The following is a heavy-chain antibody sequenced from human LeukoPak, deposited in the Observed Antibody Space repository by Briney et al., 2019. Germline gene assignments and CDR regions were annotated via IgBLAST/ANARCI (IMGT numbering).Heavy chain of an antibody. V-gene: IGHV1-69*05. CDR3: ARVLGQNGGAFDY. J-gene: IGHJ4*02. CDR1: GGTFSSYA. Sequence: GASVRVSCKASGGTFSSYAVSWVRQAPGQGLEWMGGIIPIFGTANYAQKFQGRVTITTDKSTSTAYMELSSLRSEDTAVYYCARVLGQNGGAFDYWGQGTLVTVSS. D-gene: IGHD4-23*01. CDR2: IIPIFGTA.